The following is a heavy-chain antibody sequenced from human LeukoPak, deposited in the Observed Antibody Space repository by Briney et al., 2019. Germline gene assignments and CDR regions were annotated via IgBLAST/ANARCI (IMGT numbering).Heavy chain of an antibody. CDR1: GYTFDNYG. CDR2: ISGYNRNT. CDR3: ARDGLRSEWSYFDY. Sequence: GASVKVSCKASGYTFDNYGISWVRQAPGQGLERMGWISGYNRNTKYAQRLQGRVIMTTDTSTSTVYMELRSLRSDDTAIYYCARDGLRSEWSYFDYWGQGTLVTVFS. J-gene: IGHJ4*02. V-gene: IGHV1-18*01. D-gene: IGHD3-3*01.